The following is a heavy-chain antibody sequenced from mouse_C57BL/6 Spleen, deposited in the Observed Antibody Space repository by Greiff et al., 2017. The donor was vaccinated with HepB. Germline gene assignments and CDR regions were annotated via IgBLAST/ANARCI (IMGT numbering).Heavy chain of an antibody. Sequence: EVQGVESGGDLVKPGGSLKLSCAASGFTFSSYGMSWVRQTPDKRLEWVATISSGGSYTYYPDSVKGRFTISRDNAKNTLYLQMSSLKSEDTAMYYCERHVSDGYYAGGDYWGQGTSVTVSS. CDR3: ERHVSDGYYAGGDY. CDR1: GFTFSSYG. J-gene: IGHJ4*01. V-gene: IGHV5-6*01. D-gene: IGHD2-3*01. CDR2: ISSGGSYT.